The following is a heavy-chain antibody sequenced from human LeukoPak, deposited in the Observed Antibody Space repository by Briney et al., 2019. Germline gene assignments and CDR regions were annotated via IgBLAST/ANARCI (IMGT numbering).Heavy chain of an antibody. CDR3: AKDPNRNPIAAAGISPFDY. CDR2: ISYDGSNK. Sequence: GGSLRLSCAASGLTFSSYGMHWVRQAPGKGLEWVAVISYDGSNKYYADSVKGRFTISRDNSKNTLYLQMNSLRAEDTAVYYCAKDPNRNPIAAAGISPFDYWGQGTLVTVSS. J-gene: IGHJ4*02. D-gene: IGHD6-13*01. CDR1: GLTFSSYG. V-gene: IGHV3-30*18.